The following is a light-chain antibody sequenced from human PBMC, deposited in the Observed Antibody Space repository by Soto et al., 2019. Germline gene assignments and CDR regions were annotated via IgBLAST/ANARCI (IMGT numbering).Light chain of an antibody. V-gene: IGLV2-8*01. CDR2: EVN. Sequence: QAMLTQPPSASGSPGQSVAISCTGTSSDVGGYNYVSWYQQHPGKAPKLMIYEVNKRPSGVPDRFSGSKSGNTASLTVSGLQAEDEADYSCGSYAVSISDFGPGT. CDR3: GSYAVSISD. CDR1: SSDVGGYNY. J-gene: IGLJ1*01.